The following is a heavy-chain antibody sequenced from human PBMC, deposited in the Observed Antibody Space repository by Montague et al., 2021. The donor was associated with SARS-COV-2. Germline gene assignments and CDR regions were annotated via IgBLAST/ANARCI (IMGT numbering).Heavy chain of an antibody. CDR2: N. J-gene: IGHJ4*02. V-gene: IGHV6-1*01. CDR3: ARIAVGSKYYFDF. Sequence: NDYAESVKSRITIDPDTSKHQFPLHLNSVTPEDTAVYYCARIAVGSKYYFDFWGQGTLVTVSS. D-gene: IGHD6-19*01.